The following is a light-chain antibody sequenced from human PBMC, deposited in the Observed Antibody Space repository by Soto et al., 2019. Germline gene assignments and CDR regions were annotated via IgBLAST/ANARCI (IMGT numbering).Light chain of an antibody. J-gene: IGKJ2*01. CDR2: GAS. CDR3: QQYGSTPYT. Sequence: EIVLTRSPGTLSLSPGERATLSCRASQSVSSSYLAWYQQKPGQAPSLLIYGASGRATGIPDRFSGSGSGTDFTLTISRLEPEDFAVYYCQQYGSTPYTFGQGTMLEIK. CDR1: QSVSSSY. V-gene: IGKV3-20*01.